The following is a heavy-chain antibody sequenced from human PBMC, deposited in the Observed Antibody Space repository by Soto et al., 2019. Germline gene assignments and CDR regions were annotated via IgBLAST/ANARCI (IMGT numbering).Heavy chain of an antibody. CDR2: IMPIFGSA. CDR1: GGTFSRST. J-gene: IGHJ4*02. Sequence: SGTVSCTASGGTFSRSTISWVRQAPGQGLEWMGGIMPIFGSANYAQKFQGRVTITADENTRTVYMELSRLRSEDTAVYYCARQFDSDTTGYYYAYWGQGTLVTVSS. CDR3: ARQFDSDTTGYYYAY. D-gene: IGHD3-22*01. V-gene: IGHV1-69*13.